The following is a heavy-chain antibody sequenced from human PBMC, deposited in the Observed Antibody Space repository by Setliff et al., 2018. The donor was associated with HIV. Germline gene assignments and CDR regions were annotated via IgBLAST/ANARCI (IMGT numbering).Heavy chain of an antibody. Sequence: ASVKVSCKASGYTFTSYEINWVRQATGQGLEWMGWMNPNSGNTGYAQKFQGRVTMTWNTSISTAYMELSSLGSEDTAVYYCARARAAGGQRYYFDYWGQGTLVTVSS. CDR2: MNPNSGNT. CDR3: ARARAAGGQRYYFDY. J-gene: IGHJ4*02. D-gene: IGHD2-15*01. V-gene: IGHV1-8*01. CDR1: GYTFTSYE.